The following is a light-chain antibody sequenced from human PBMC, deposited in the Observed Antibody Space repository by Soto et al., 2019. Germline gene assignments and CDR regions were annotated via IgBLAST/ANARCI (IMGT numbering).Light chain of an antibody. CDR3: QSHDSTLSGYV. CDR2: GNN. Sequence: QSVLTQPPSVSGAPGQRVTISCIGSSSNIGASYDVHWHRQLPGTAPKLLIYGNNNRASGVPDRFSASKSGTSASLAITGLQAEDEADYYCQSHDSTLSGYVFGTGTKLTVL. V-gene: IGLV1-40*01. CDR1: SSNIGASYD. J-gene: IGLJ1*01.